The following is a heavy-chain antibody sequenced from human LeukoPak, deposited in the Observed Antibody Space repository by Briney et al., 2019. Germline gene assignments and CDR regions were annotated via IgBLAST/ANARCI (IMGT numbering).Heavy chain of an antibody. Sequence: GRSLRLSCAASGFTFSSYGMHWVRQAPGKGLEWVAVVSYDGSNKYYADSVKGRFTISRDNSKNTLYLQMNSLRAEDTAVYYCAKDLNRYCSSTSCYLYYYGMDVWGQGTTVTVSS. V-gene: IGHV3-30*18. CDR1: GFTFSSYG. D-gene: IGHD2-2*01. CDR2: VSYDGSNK. CDR3: AKDLNRYCSSTSCYLYYYGMDV. J-gene: IGHJ6*02.